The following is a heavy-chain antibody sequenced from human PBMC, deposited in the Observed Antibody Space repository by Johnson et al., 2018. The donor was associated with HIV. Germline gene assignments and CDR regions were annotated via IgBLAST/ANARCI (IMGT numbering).Heavy chain of an antibody. CDR2: ISSVGSNK. J-gene: IGHJ3*02. CDR3: ARVGQLARTHAFDI. Sequence: QVQLVESGGGVVQPGRSLRLSCPASGFTFSSYAMHWVRPAPGKGLQWVAFISSVGSNKYSADPVTGRFTISRDNSKNTVYLQMNSLRAEDTAVYYCARVGQLARTHAFDIWGQGTMVTVSS. V-gene: IGHV3-30*14. D-gene: IGHD6-13*01. CDR1: GFTFSSYA.